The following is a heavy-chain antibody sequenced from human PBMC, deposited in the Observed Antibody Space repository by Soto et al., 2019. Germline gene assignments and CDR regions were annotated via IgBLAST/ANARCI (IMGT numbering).Heavy chain of an antibody. J-gene: IGHJ5*02. D-gene: IGHD3-10*01. V-gene: IGHV5-51*01. CDR2: IYPGDSDT. CDR3: ARHVTTMVRGPRWFDP. CDR1: GYSFTSYW. Sequence: EVQLVQSGAEVKKPGESLKISCKGSGYSFTSYWIGWVRQMPGKGLEWMGIIYPGDSDTRYSPSFQGQVTISADKSISTAYLQWSSLKASDTAMYYCARHVTTMVRGPRWFDPWGQGTLVTVSS.